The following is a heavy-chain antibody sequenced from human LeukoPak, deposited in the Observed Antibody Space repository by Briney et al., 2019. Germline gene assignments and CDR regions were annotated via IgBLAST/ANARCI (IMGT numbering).Heavy chain of an antibody. J-gene: IGHJ4*02. Sequence: GGSLRLSCAASGFTFSSYAMSWVRQAPGKGLEWVSAISGSGGSTYYADSVKGRFTISRDNSKNTLYLQMNSLRAEDTAVYYCAKDAPLHAYSSSWYYFDYWGQGTLVTVSS. CDR2: ISGSGGST. V-gene: IGHV3-23*01. CDR1: GFTFSSYA. CDR3: AKDAPLHAYSSSWYYFDY. D-gene: IGHD6-13*01.